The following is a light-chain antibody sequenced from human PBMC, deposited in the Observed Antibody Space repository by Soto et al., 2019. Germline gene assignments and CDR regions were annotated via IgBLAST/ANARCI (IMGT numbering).Light chain of an antibody. CDR1: QSVSSN. CDR3: QQFSSYPLT. V-gene: IGKV3-20*01. J-gene: IGKJ4*01. Sequence: EILLTQSPSTLSLSPGERATLSCRASQSVSSNLAWYQQKPGQAPRLLIYDASSSATGIPDRFSGGGSGTDFTLTISRLEHEDFAVYYCQQFSSYPLTFAGGTKWIS. CDR2: DAS.